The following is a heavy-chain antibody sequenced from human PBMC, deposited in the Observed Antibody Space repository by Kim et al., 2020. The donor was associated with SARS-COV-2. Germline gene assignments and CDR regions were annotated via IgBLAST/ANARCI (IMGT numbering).Heavy chain of an antibody. Sequence: SVKVSCKASGGTFSSYAISWVRQAPGQGLEWMGGIIPIFGTANYAQKFQGRVTITADESTSTAYMELSSLRSEDTAVYYCAGEGGMGVVVPAAHDWFDPWGQGTLVTVSS. CDR2: IIPIFGTA. V-gene: IGHV1-69*13. CDR1: GGTFSSYA. J-gene: IGHJ5*02. D-gene: IGHD2-2*01. CDR3: AGEGGMGVVVPAAHDWFDP.